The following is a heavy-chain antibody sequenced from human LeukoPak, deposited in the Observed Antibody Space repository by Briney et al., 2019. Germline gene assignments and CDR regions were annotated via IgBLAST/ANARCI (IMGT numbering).Heavy chain of an antibody. V-gene: IGHV3-7*03. Sequence: QPGVSLRLSCVASGFTFSSYWMNWARQAPGKGLEWVASINHNGNVNYYVDSVKGRFTISRDNAKNSLYLQMSNLRAEDTAVYFCARGGGLDVWGQGATVTVSS. CDR1: GFTFSSYW. D-gene: IGHD3-16*01. CDR3: ARGGGLDV. CDR2: INHNGNVN. J-gene: IGHJ6*02.